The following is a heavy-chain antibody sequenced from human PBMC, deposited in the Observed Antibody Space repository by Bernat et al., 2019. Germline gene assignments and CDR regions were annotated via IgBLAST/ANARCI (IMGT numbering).Heavy chain of an antibody. J-gene: IGHJ4*02. CDR2: ISGSGGST. D-gene: IGHD4-17*01. Sequence: EVQLVESGGGLIQPGGSLRLSCAASGFTFSSYAMSWVRQAPGKGLEWVSAISGSGGSTYYADSVKGRFTISRDNSKNTLYLQMNSLRAEDTAVYYCAARENYGDYVGGLDYWGQGTLVTVSS. CDR3: AARENYGDYVGGLDY. CDR1: GFTFSSYA. V-gene: IGHV3-23*04.